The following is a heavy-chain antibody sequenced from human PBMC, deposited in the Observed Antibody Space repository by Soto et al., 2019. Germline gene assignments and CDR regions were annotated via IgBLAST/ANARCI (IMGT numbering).Heavy chain of an antibody. CDR1: GFSLSTSGVG. J-gene: IGHJ5*02. CDR2: IYWNDDK. Sequence: SGPTLVKPTQTLTLTCTFSGFSLSTSGVGVGWIRQPPGKALEWLALIYWNDDKRYSPSLKSRLTITKDTSKNQVVLTMTNMDPVDTATYYCAHSRSSIAAAGVVGSFDWFDPWGQGTLVTVSS. V-gene: IGHV2-5*01. CDR3: AHSRSSIAAAGVVGSFDWFDP. D-gene: IGHD6-13*01.